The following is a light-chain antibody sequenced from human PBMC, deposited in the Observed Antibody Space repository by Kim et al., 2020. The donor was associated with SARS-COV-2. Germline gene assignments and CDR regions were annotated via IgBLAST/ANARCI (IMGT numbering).Light chain of an antibody. J-gene: IGKJ2*02. CDR2: AAS. CDR3: HQNKPWST. V-gene: IGKV3-15*01. Sequence: EIVMTQSPATLSVSPGERVTLSCRASQSVTSNLAWYQQKPGQAPRLLIYAASTRATGIPARFSGSGSGTEFTLTISSLQSEDFAVYYWHQNKPWSTFGQGTKLEI. CDR1: QSVTSN.